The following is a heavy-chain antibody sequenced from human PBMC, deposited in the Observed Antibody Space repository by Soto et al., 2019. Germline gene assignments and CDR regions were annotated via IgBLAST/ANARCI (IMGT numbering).Heavy chain of an antibody. V-gene: IGHV2-5*02. D-gene: IGHD3-10*01. Sequence: QITLKESGPPLVKPTQTLTLTCTFSGFSLTTSGVGVGWIRQPPGKALEWLALIYWDDDKRYSPSLESRLTITKDTSKHHVVLTLTNMDPVDTATYYCAHRPIYGSGSHFDYWGQGTLVTVSS. CDR2: IYWDDDK. CDR3: AHRPIYGSGSHFDY. J-gene: IGHJ4*02. CDR1: GFSLTTSGVG.